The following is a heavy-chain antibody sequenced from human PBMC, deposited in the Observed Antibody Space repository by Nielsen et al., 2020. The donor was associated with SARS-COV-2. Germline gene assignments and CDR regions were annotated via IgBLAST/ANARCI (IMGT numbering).Heavy chain of an antibody. CDR1: GYTFSSYA. Sequence: SCKASGYTFSSYAMHWVRQAPGKGLEWVAVISYDGSNKYYADSVKGRFTISRDNSKNTLYLQMNSLRAEDTAVYYCARTSGDIVASKFFDYWGQGTLVTVSS. V-gene: IGHV3-30*04. CDR3: ARTSGDIVASKFFDY. D-gene: IGHD5-12*01. J-gene: IGHJ4*02. CDR2: ISYDGSNK.